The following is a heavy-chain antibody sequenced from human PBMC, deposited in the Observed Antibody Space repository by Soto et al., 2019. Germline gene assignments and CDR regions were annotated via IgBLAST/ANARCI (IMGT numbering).Heavy chain of an antibody. D-gene: IGHD3-3*01. CDR3: ARHAIFGPSMDV. CDR1: GGSISSSSYY. Sequence: SETLSLTCTVSGGSISSSSYYWGWIRQPPGKGLEWIGSIYYSGSTYYNPSLKSRVTISVDTSKNQFSLKLSSVTAADTAVYYCARHAIFGPSMDVWGQGTTVTVSS. J-gene: IGHJ6*02. V-gene: IGHV4-39*01. CDR2: IYYSGST.